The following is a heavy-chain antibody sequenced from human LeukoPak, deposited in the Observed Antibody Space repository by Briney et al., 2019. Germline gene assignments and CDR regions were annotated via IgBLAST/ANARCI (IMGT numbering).Heavy chain of an antibody. CDR1: GSTFSYYA. CDR3: AKGSLGHCSGSTCYPLDY. V-gene: IGHV3-23*01. J-gene: IGHJ4*02. D-gene: IGHD2-2*01. CDR2: ISGSDAGT. Sequence: PGGSLRLSCAASGSTFSYYAMSWVRRAPGKRLEWVSAISGSDAGTYHADSVKGRFTISRDNSRSTLYLLMNSLRAEDTAVYYCAKGSLGHCSGSTCYPLDYWGQGTLVTVSS.